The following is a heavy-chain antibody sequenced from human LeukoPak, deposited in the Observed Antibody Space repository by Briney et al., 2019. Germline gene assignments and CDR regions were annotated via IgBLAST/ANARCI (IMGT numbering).Heavy chain of an antibody. D-gene: IGHD3-10*01. CDR2: ISAYNGNT. CDR3: ARASDLWFGELSHAEYFQH. V-gene: IGHV1-18*04. Sequence: ASVKVSCKAPGYTFTSYGISWVRQAPGQGLEWMGWISAYNGNTNYAQKLQGRVTMTTDTSTSTAYMELRSLRSDDTAVYYCARASDLWFGELSHAEYFQHWGQGTLVTVSS. CDR1: GYTFTSYG. J-gene: IGHJ1*01.